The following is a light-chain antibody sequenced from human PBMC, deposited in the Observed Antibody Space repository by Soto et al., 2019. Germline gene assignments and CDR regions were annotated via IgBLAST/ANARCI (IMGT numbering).Light chain of an antibody. CDR2: EGS. Sequence: QSVLTQPASVSGSPGQSITISCTETSSEVGSYNLVSWYQQHPGKAPKLMIYEGSKRSSGVSNRFSGSKSGNTASLTISGLQAEDEADYYCCSYAGSSTWVFGGGTKVTVL. V-gene: IGLV2-23*01. J-gene: IGLJ3*02. CDR1: SSEVGSYNL. CDR3: CSYAGSSTWV.